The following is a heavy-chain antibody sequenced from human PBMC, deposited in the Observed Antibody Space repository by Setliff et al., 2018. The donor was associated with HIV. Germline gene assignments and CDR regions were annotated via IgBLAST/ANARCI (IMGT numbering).Heavy chain of an antibody. CDR1: GFSFSSYG. D-gene: IGHD1-26*01. J-gene: IGHJ3*02. CDR2: IRYDGSNK. V-gene: IGHV3-30*02. CDR3: ARVGATSFHAFDI. Sequence: GESLRLSCAASGFSFSSYGMHWVRQAPGKGLEWVVFIRYDGSNKYHADSVKGRFTISRDNSKNTLYLQMNNLRADDTAVYYCARVGATSFHAFDIWGQGTMVTVSS.